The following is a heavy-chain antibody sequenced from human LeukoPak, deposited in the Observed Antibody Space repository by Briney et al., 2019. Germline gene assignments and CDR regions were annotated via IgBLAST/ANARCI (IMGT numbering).Heavy chain of an antibody. CDR3: ARSAVQANTPFYFDF. J-gene: IGHJ4*02. D-gene: IGHD1-26*01. Sequence: GGSLRLSCSASGFIFASYGMNWVRQAPGSGLQWVAYISAGSSNTFYADSVKGRFTISRDDADNFLHLQMNSLSAEDTAAYYCARSAVQANTPFYFDFWGQGALVTVSS. CDR1: GFIFASYG. V-gene: IGHV3-48*01. CDR2: ISAGSSNT.